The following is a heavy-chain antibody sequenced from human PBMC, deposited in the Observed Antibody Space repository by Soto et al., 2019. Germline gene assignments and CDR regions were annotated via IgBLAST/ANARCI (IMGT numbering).Heavy chain of an antibody. CDR3: ATQAVAGTASAFDI. J-gene: IGHJ3*02. D-gene: IGHD6-19*01. V-gene: IGHV1-3*01. CDR1: GYTFTSYA. Sequence: GASVKVSCKASGYTFTSYAMHWVRQAPGQRLEWMGWINAGNGNTKYSQKFQGRVTMTTDTSTSTAYMELRSLRSDDTAVYYCATQAVAGTASAFDIWGQGTMVTVSS. CDR2: INAGNGNT.